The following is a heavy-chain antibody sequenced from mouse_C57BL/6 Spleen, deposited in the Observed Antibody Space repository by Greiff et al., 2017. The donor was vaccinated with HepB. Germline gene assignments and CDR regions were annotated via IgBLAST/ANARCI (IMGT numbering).Heavy chain of an antibody. CDR3: TRERIPYYYGSTYWYFDV. CDR2: ISSGGDYI. Sequence: EVQRVESGEGLVKPGGSLKLSCAASGFTFSSYAMSWVRQTPEKRLEWVAYISSGGDYIYYADTVKGRFTISRDNARNTLYLQMSSLKSEDTAMYYCTRERIPYYYGSTYWYFDVWGTGTTVTVSS. D-gene: IGHD1-1*01. J-gene: IGHJ1*03. CDR1: GFTFSSYA. V-gene: IGHV5-9-1*02.